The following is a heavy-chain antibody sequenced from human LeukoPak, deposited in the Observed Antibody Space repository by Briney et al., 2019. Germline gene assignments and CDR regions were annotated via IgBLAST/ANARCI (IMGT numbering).Heavy chain of an antibody. D-gene: IGHD3-10*01. J-gene: IGHJ4*02. CDR1: GYTFTGHY. CDR2: IIPILGIA. Sequence: GASVKVSCKASGYTFTGHYIHWVRQAPGQGLEWMGRIIPILGIANYAQKFQGRVTITADKSTSTAYMELSSLRSEDTAVYYCASSITMVRGVFDYWGQGTLVTVSS. V-gene: IGHV1-69*02. CDR3: ASSITMVRGVFDY.